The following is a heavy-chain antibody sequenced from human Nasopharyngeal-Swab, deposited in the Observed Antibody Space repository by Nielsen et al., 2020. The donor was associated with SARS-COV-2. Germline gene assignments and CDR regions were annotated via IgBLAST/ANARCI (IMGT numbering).Heavy chain of an antibody. Sequence: GESLKISCAASGFTFSSYSMNWVRQAPGKGLEWVSPISSSSSYIYHADSVKGRFTISRDNAKNSLYLQMNSLRAEDTAVYYCARDSGPEIWQWLAYYFDYWGQGTLVTVSS. CDR1: GFTFSSYS. V-gene: IGHV3-21*01. CDR3: ARDSGPEIWQWLAYYFDY. D-gene: IGHD6-19*01. J-gene: IGHJ4*02. CDR2: ISSSSSYI.